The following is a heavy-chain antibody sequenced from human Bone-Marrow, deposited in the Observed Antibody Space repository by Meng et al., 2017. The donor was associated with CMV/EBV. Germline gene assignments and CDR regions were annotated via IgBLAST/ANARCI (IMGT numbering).Heavy chain of an antibody. CDR1: GFIFDDYA. J-gene: IGHJ6*02. CDR2: ISSSSSYI. D-gene: IGHD6-6*01. Sequence: GGSLRLSCSALGFIFDDYAMHWVRQGPGKGLEWVSSISSSSSYIYNADSVKGRLTISRDTAKNSLYLQMNSLRAEDTAVYYCARGPRGTAARPDSNHKPMDVWGQGTTVTVSS. CDR3: ARGPRGTAARPDSNHKPMDV. V-gene: IGHV3-21*01.